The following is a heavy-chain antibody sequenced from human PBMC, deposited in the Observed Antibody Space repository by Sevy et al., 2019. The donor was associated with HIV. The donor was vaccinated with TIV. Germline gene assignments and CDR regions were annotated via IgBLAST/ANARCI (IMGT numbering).Heavy chain of an antibody. CDR1: RFTFSSYA. CDR3: AKSYGDPYFYYGMDV. V-gene: IGHV3-23*01. CDR2: ISASGSTP. D-gene: IGHD4-17*01. Sequence: GGSLRLSCAASRFTFSSYAMNWVRQAPGRGLEWVSAISASGSTPYYADSVKGRFTISRDNSKKTLYLQMNSLRAEDTAVYYCAKSYGDPYFYYGMDVWGQGTTVTVSS. J-gene: IGHJ6*02.